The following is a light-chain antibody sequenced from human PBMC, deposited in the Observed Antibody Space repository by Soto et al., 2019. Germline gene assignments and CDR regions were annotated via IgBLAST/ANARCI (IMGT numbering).Light chain of an antibody. Sequence: DIQMTQSPSSLSASVGDRVTITCRSSQSIDNYLNWYQQKPGEAPKFLIYAASTLQRGVPPRFSGSGSGTDFTLTISSLQPEDFATYFCQQSYSRPYTFGQGTKVGIK. CDR2: AAS. CDR3: QQSYSRPYT. V-gene: IGKV1-39*01. J-gene: IGKJ2*01. CDR1: QSIDNY.